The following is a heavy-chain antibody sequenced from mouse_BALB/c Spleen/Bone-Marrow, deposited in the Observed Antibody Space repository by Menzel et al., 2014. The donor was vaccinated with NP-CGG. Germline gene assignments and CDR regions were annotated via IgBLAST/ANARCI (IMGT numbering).Heavy chain of an antibody. D-gene: IGHD4-1*01. CDR1: GFSFXNYG. CDR3: ARNPVGRNYFDY. V-gene: IGHV2-2*02. Sequence: QVQLKQSGPGLVQPSQRLSIPCTVSGFSFXNYGVHWVRQSPGKGLEWLGVIWSGGSTDYNAAFISRLSISKDNSKSQVFFKMNSLQVNDTAIYYCARNPVGRNYFDYWGQGTTLTVSS. J-gene: IGHJ2*01. CDR2: IWSGGST.